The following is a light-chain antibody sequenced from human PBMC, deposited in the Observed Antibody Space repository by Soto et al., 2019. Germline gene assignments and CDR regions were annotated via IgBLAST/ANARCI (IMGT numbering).Light chain of an antibody. Sequence: EIVLTQSPATLSLSPGERATLSCRASQSVGSNFLAWYQQIPGQAPSLLIYGAASRPVGIPDRISGSGSGTNFTLTISRLEPEDFAVYYCQQYGGSPPVTFGQGTRLDIK. J-gene: IGKJ5*01. CDR3: QQYGGSPPVT. CDR2: GAA. V-gene: IGKV3-20*01. CDR1: QSVGSNF.